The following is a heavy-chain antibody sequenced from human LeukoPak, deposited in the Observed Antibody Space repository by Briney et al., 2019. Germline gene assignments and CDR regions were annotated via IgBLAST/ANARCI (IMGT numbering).Heavy chain of an antibody. CDR2: IYHSGST. CDR1: GASISSSNW. Sequence: SETLSLTCAVSGASISSSNWLSWVRQPPGKGLEWIGEIYHSGSTYYNLSLKSRVTISVDTSKNQFSLKLSSVTAADTAVYYCARDREYYHDSSDYFSPLNYWGQGTLVTVSS. J-gene: IGHJ4*02. V-gene: IGHV4-4*02. D-gene: IGHD3-22*01. CDR3: ARDREYYHDSSDYFSPLNY.